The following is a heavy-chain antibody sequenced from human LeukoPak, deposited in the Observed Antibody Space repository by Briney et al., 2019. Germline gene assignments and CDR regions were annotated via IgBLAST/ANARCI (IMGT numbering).Heavy chain of an antibody. V-gene: IGHV3-9*01. Sequence: TGGSLRLSCAASGFTFDDYAMHWVRQAPGKGLEWVSGINWNSVRIVYADSVKVRFTISRDNTKNSLYLQMNSLRAEDTALYYCAKDMGDFWTGYPMDVWGKGTTVTVSS. CDR1: GFTFDDYA. J-gene: IGHJ6*03. CDR2: INWNSVRI. CDR3: AKDMGDFWTGYPMDV. D-gene: IGHD3/OR15-3a*01.